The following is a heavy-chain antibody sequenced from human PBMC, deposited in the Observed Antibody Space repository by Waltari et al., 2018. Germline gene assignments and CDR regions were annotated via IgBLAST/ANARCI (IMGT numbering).Heavy chain of an antibody. CDR2: IHYIGDT. V-gene: IGHV4-39*07. CDR3: ARNQRGWFDAFDI. D-gene: IGHD6-19*01. CDR1: GDSISNNTYY. Sequence: QLQLQESGPGLVEPSETLSLTCTASGDSISNNTYYWGWIRQPRGTGLQWIGSIHYIGDTSYSSSLKSRVIISVDTSNNQFSLRLTSVTAADTAIYFCARNQRGWFDAFDIWGQGTAVTVSS. J-gene: IGHJ3*02.